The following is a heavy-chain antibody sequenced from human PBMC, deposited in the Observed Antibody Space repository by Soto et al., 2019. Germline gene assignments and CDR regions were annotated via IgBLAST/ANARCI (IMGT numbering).Heavy chain of an antibody. J-gene: IGHJ4*02. D-gene: IGHD3-10*01. V-gene: IGHV3-74*01. CDR1: GFTFSSYW. CDR2: LDSGGSST. Sequence: GGSLRLSCTASGFTFSSYWMYWFRQAPRKGLVWVSRLDSGGSSTAYADSVKGRFTISRDNAKNTLYLQMNGLRAEDTAVYYCARWFTYGNFDYFDYWGQGTQVTVSS. CDR3: ARWFTYGNFDYFDY.